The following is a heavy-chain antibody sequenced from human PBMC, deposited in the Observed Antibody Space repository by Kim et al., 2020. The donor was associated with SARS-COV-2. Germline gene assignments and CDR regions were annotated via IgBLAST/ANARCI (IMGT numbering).Heavy chain of an antibody. CDR1: GGSFSGYY. CDR2: INHSGST. V-gene: IGHV4-34*01. J-gene: IGHJ6*02. CDR3: AREPSYRYYYYGMDV. D-gene: IGHD2-2*01. Sequence: SETLSLTCAVYGGSFSGYYWSWIRQPPGKGLEWIGEINHSGSTNYNPSLKSRVTISVDTSKNQFSLKLSSVTAADTAVYYCAREPSYRYYYYGMDVWGQGTTVTVSS.